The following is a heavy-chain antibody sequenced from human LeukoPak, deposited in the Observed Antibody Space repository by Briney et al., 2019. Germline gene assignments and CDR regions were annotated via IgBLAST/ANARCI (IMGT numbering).Heavy chain of an antibody. CDR2: IKQDGSEK. V-gene: IGHV3-7*01. J-gene: IGHJ3*02. Sequence: PGGSLRLSCAASGFTFSSYWMSWFRQAPGKGLEWVANIKQDGSEKYYVDSVKGRFTISRDNAKNSLYLQMNSLRAEDTAVYYCARDRGWELLSWAAFDIWGQGTMVTVSS. CDR3: ARDRGWELLSWAAFDI. D-gene: IGHD1-26*01. CDR1: GFTFSSYW.